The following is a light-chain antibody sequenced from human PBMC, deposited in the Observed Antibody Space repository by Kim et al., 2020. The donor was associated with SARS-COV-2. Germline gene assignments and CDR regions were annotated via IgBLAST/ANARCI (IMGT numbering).Light chain of an antibody. CDR1: QNVNTW. CDR3: QQYNDHELT. Sequence: SVGDRVTITCRASQNVNTWLAWYQQRPGKAPQVLISDASNLESGVPSRFSGRGSGTEFTLTISSLQPEDFAVYYCQQYNDHELTFGGGTKVDIK. V-gene: IGKV1-5*01. J-gene: IGKJ4*01. CDR2: DAS.